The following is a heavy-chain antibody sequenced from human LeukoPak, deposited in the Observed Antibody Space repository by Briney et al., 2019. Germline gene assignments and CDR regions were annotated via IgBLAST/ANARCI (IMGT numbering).Heavy chain of an antibody. CDR2: IWYDGSNK. D-gene: IGHD1-1*01. Sequence: GGSLRLSCAASGFTFSSYGMHWVRQAPGKGLEWVAVIWYDGSNKYYADSVKSRFTISRDNSKNTLYLQMNSLRAEDTAVYYCARGSTGTYAFDIWGQGTMVTVSS. V-gene: IGHV3-33*01. CDR1: GFTFSSYG. CDR3: ARGSTGTYAFDI. J-gene: IGHJ3*02.